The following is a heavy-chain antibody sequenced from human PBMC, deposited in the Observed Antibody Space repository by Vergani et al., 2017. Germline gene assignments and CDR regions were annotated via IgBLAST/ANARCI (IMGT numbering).Heavy chain of an antibody. CDR3: ASPLLEVSDDAFDI. CDR2: IWYDGSNK. D-gene: IGHD3-10*01. Sequence: VQLVETGGGLIQPGGSLRLSCAASGFTVSSNYMSWVRQAPGKGLEWVALIWYDGSNKYYADSVKGRFTISRDNSKNTLYLQMNSLRAEDTAVYYCASPLLEVSDDAFDIWGQGTMVTVSS. CDR1: GFTVSSNY. J-gene: IGHJ3*02. V-gene: IGHV3-33*08.